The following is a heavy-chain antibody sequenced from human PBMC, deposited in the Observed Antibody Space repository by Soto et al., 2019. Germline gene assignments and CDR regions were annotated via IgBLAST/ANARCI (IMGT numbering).Heavy chain of an antibody. D-gene: IGHD3-10*01. CDR3: AKDRYYYGSGSYYKPNWFDP. Sequence: EVQLLESGGGLVQPGGSLRLSCAASGFTFSSYAMSWVRQAPGKGLEWVSAIRGSGGSTYYADSVKGRFTISRDNSKNTLYLQMNSLRAEDTAVYYCAKDRYYYGSGSYYKPNWFDPWGQGTLVTVSS. V-gene: IGHV3-23*01. J-gene: IGHJ5*02. CDR2: IRGSGGST. CDR1: GFTFSSYA.